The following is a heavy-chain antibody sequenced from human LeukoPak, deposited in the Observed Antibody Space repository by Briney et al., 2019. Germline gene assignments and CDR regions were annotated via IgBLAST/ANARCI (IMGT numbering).Heavy chain of an antibody. Sequence: PGGSLRLSCAASGFTFSAYSMNWVRQAPGRGLEWVSSISGSGIYIYYADSVKGRFTISRHNAKNSLYLQMNSLRAEDTAVYYCARGPTMKMDVWGKGTTVTVSS. CDR1: GFTFSAYS. CDR3: ARGPTMKMDV. D-gene: IGHD3-22*01. V-gene: IGHV3-21*01. CDR2: ISGSGIYI. J-gene: IGHJ6*04.